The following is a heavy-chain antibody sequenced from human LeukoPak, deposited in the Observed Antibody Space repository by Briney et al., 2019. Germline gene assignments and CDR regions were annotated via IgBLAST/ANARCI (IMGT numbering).Heavy chain of an antibody. Sequence: SETLSLTCTVSGGSISSYYWRWIRQPAGKGLEWIGRIYTSGSTNYNPSLKSRVTMSVDTSKNQFSLKLSSVTAADTAVYYCARDRYDYVWGSPPLGHDAFDIWGQGTMVTVSS. CDR1: GGSISSYY. D-gene: IGHD3-16*01. CDR2: IYTSGST. V-gene: IGHV4-4*07. J-gene: IGHJ3*02. CDR3: ARDRYDYVWGSPPLGHDAFDI.